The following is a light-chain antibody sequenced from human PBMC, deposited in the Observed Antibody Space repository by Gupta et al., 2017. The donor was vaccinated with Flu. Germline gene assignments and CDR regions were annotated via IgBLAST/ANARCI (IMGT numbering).Light chain of an antibody. V-gene: IGLV2-8*01. Sequence: ATISCVVTSGDVGGYKFVSWHQLHPGKAHRLMIYEVSNRPAVVPARSSGSKSGNTASLTVSVHPAEEAADYYGFSDAGTNTWVFGGGTKLTVL. CDR2: EVS. CDR1: SGDVGGYKF. CDR3: FSDAGTNTWV. J-gene: IGLJ3*02.